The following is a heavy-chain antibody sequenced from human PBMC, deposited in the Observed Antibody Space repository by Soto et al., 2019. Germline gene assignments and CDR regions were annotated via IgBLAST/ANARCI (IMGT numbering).Heavy chain of an antibody. V-gene: IGHV1-3*04. CDR1: GYTFTSYA. Sequence: ASVKVSCKASGYTFTSYAIHWVRQAPGQRLQWMGWINTGSGNTKYSQKFQGRVTITRDTSASTAYMELSSLRSEDTAVYYCARDRPGVFYGLDVWGQGTTVTVSS. D-gene: IGHD7-27*01. J-gene: IGHJ6*02. CDR2: INTGSGNT. CDR3: ARDRPGVFYGLDV.